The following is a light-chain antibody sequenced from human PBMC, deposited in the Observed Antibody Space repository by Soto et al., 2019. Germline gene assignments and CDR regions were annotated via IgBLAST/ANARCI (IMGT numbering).Light chain of an antibody. CDR2: KAS. V-gene: IGKV1-5*03. CDR1: QSISNW. Sequence: DIQMTQSPSTLSASVGDRVTITCRASQSISNWLAWYQQKPGKAPKLLIYKASSLQSGVPSGFSGSGSGTEFTLTISSLRPDDFATYYCQQYNSYLWTFGQGTKVEIK. J-gene: IGKJ1*01. CDR3: QQYNSYLWT.